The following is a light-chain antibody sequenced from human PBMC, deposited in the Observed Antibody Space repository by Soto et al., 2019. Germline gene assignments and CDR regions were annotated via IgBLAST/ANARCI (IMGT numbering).Light chain of an antibody. V-gene: IGKV1-27*01. CDR3: QEYKSAPLT. CDR1: QDISNY. CDR2: AAS. Sequence: DIQMTQSPSSLSASVGDRVIITCRATQDISNYLAWYQQKPGKVPKLLIYAASTLQSGVPSRFSGSGSGTDFTLTIRSLQTQDVAPFSCQEYKSAPLTFGGGTKVDIK. J-gene: IGKJ4*01.